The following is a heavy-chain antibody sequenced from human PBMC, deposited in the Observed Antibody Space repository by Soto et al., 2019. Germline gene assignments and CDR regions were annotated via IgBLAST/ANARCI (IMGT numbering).Heavy chain of an antibody. CDR1: GFTFSSYA. J-gene: IGHJ6*02. CDR3: ARSYSSYYYYGMDV. V-gene: IGHV3-30-3*01. CDR2: ISYDGSNK. D-gene: IGHD6-19*01. Sequence: GSLRLSCAASGFTFSSYAMHWVRQAPGKGLEWVAVISYDGSNKYYADSVKGRFTISRDNSKNTLYLQMNSLRAEDTAVYYCARSYSSYYYYGMDVWGQGTTVTVSS.